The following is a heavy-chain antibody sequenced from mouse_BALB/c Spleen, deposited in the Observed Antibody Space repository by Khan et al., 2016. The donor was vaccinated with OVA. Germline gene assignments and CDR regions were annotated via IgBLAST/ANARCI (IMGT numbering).Heavy chain of an antibody. J-gene: IGHJ4*01. D-gene: IGHD2-14*01. V-gene: IGHV9-4*02. CDR2: INTHSGVP. Sequence: QIQLVQSGPELKKPGETVRISCKASGYTFTTAGIQWVQKMPGKGLKWIGWINTHSGVPKYAEDFKGRFAFSLEISVNTAYLQITNLKNEDTATSVCARGGAAYNRNDGGAMELWGQGTSVTVSS. CDR1: GYTFTTAG. CDR3: ARGGAAYNRNDGGAMEL.